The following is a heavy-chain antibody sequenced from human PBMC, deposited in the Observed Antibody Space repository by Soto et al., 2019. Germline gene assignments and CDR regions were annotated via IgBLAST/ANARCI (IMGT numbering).Heavy chain of an antibody. CDR1: GGSVSSGSYY. J-gene: IGHJ3*02. D-gene: IGHD3-16*02. CDR2: IYYSGST. CDR3: AREGGYDYVWGSYRSDACDI. V-gene: IGHV4-61*01. Sequence: QVQLQESGPGLVKPSETLSLTCTVSGGSVSSGSYYWSWIRQPPGKGLEWIGYIYYSGSTNYNPSLKSRVTISVDTSKNQFSLKLSSVTAADTAVYYCAREGGYDYVWGSYRSDACDIWGQGTMVTVSS.